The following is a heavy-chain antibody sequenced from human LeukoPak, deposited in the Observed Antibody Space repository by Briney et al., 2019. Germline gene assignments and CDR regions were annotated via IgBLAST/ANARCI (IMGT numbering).Heavy chain of an antibody. CDR3: AKGIYSSGWSYFDY. Sequence: GGSLRLSCAASGFTFSNSAMSWVRQAPGKGLEWVSTLSGSGITTYYADSVKGRFTISRDNSKNTLYLQMNTLRAEDSALYYCAKGIYSSGWSYFDYWGHGTLVSVSS. J-gene: IGHJ4*01. CDR1: GFTFSNSA. CDR2: LSGSGITT. V-gene: IGHV3-23*01. D-gene: IGHD6-19*01.